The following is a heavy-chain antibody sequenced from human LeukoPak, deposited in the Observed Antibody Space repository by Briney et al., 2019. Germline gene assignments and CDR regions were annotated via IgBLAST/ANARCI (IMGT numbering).Heavy chain of an antibody. V-gene: IGHV3-11*01. D-gene: IGHD5-18*01. Sequence: GGSLTLSCAASGFTFSDYYMSWIRQPPGKGLEWVSYISSSGSTIYYADSVKGRFTISRDNAKNSLYLQMNSLRAEDTAVYYCARDPFDHTAMVRVRGYYFDYWGQGTLVTVSS. CDR3: ARDPFDHTAMVRVRGYYFDY. J-gene: IGHJ4*02. CDR2: ISSSGSTI. CDR1: GFTFSDYY.